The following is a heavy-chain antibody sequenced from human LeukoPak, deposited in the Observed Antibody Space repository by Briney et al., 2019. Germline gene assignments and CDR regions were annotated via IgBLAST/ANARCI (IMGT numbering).Heavy chain of an antibody. CDR1: GYTFTSHY. CDR3: ARGISGGSTVTYFFDY. V-gene: IGHV1-46*01. J-gene: IGHJ4*02. D-gene: IGHD4-11*01. Sequence: GASVKVSCKASGYTFTSHYIHWMRQAPGQGLEWMGIINPGSGTTTYAQKFQGRVTMTRDTSTSTVYMELSSLRSEDTALYYCARGISGGSTVTYFFDYWGQGTLVTVSS. CDR2: INPGSGTT.